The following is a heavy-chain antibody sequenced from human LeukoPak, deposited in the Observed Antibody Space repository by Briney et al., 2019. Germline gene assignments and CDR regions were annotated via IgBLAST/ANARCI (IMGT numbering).Heavy chain of an antibody. J-gene: IGHJ4*02. Sequence: GASLRLSCAASGFTFSSYAMSWVRQAPGKGLEWVSAISGSGGSTYYADSVKGRFTISRDNSKNTLYLQMNSLRAEDTAVYYCAQPLRFLKDYFDYWGQGTLVTVSS. CDR1: GFTFSSYA. D-gene: IGHD3-3*01. CDR3: AQPLRFLKDYFDY. CDR2: ISGSGGST. V-gene: IGHV3-23*01.